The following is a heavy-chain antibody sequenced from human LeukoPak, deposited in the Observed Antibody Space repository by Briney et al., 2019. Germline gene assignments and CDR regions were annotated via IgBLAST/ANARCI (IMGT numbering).Heavy chain of an antibody. CDR2: INPNSGGT. V-gene: IGHV1-2*02. Sequence: ASVKVSCKAPGYTFTGYYMHWVRQAPGQGLEWMGWINPNSGGTNYAQKFQGRVTMTRDTSISTAYMELSRLRSDDTAVYYCALSGRLLFRGGFDPWGQGTLVTVSS. D-gene: IGHD2-21*02. CDR3: ALSGRLLFRGGFDP. J-gene: IGHJ5*02. CDR1: GYTFTGYY.